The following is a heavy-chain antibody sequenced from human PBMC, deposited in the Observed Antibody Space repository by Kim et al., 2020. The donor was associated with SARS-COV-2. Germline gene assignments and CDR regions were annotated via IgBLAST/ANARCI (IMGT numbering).Heavy chain of an antibody. J-gene: IGHJ4*02. V-gene: IGHV4-39*01. CDR3: ARLLLYSSSSGG. Sequence: YYNPSRKSRVTISVDTSKNQFSLKLSSVTAADTAVYYCARLLLYSSSSGGWGQGTLVTVSS. D-gene: IGHD6-6*01.